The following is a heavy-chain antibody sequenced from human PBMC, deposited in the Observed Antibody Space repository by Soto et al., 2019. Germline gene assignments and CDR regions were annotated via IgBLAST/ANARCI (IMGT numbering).Heavy chain of an antibody. CDR3: ASDYKGLQTAFGI. V-gene: IGHV4-39*01. J-gene: IGHJ3*02. Sequence: SETLSLTCTVSGGSISSSSYYWGWIRQPPGKGLEWIGSIYYSGSTYYNPSLKSRVTISVDTSKNQFSLKLSSVTAADTAVYYCASDYKGLQTAFGIWGQGTMVTVSS. D-gene: IGHD5-12*01. CDR1: GGSISSSSYY. CDR2: IYYSGST.